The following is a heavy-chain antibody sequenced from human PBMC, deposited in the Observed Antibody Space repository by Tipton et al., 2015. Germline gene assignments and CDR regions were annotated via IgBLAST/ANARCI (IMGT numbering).Heavy chain of an antibody. CDR1: DDSITRNY. CDR3: ARFLGVFTDAFDI. J-gene: IGHJ3*02. V-gene: IGHV4-59*12. D-gene: IGHD3-16*01. Sequence: TLSLTCTVSDDSITRNYWSCIRQPPGKGLEWIGYIYYNGRTNYNHSLKSRVSISVDTSKNQFSLRLRSVTAADTAVYYCARFLGVFTDAFDIWGQGTMFTVSS. CDR2: IYYNGRT.